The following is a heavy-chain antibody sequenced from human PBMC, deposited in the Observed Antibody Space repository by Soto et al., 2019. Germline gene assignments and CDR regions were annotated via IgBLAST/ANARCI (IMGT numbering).Heavy chain of an antibody. CDR3: ARGRRSSSYYYYYGMDV. V-gene: IGHV4-34*01. CDR2: INHSGST. D-gene: IGHD6-6*01. J-gene: IGHJ6*02. CDR1: GGSLSGYY. Sequence: QVQLQQWGAGLLKPSETLSLTCAVYGGSLSGYYWSWIRQPPGKGLEWIGEINHSGSTNYNPSLKSRVTISVDTSKNQFSLKLSSVTAADTAVYYCARGRRSSSYYYYYGMDVWGQGTTVTVSS.